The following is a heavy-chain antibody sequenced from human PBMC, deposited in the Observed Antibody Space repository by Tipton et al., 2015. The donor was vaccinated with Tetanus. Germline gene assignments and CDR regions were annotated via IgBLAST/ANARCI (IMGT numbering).Heavy chain of an antibody. V-gene: IGHV4-34*01. Sequence: TLSLTCAVSGGSFSAYYWSWIRQSPGKGLEWIGEINHSGSTNYNPPLESRITMSVDTTKKRISLRLASLMAADTAVYFCARSIAAAAVWPYDFWGQGTLVTVTS. CDR2: INHSGST. CDR3: ARSIAAAAVWPYDF. CDR1: GGSFSAYY. J-gene: IGHJ4*02. D-gene: IGHD6-13*01.